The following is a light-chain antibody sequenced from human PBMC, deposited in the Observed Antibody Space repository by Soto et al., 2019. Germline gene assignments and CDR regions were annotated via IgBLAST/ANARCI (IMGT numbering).Light chain of an antibody. CDR1: QSVRSW. CDR3: QHDNSAPWT. J-gene: IGKJ1*01. CDR2: DAS. Sequence: DIQMTQSPSTLSASVGDRVTITCRASQSVRSWLAWYQLRPGKAPKVLIYDASSLESGVPSRFSGSGSGTEFTLTINSLQPDDCATYDCQHDNSAPWTFGQGTNVEIK. V-gene: IGKV1-5*01.